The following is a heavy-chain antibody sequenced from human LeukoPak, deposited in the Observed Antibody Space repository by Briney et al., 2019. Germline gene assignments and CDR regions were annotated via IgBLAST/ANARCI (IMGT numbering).Heavy chain of an antibody. D-gene: IGHD3-22*01. J-gene: IGHJ4*02. CDR2: ISSSSSYI. Sequence: GGSLRLSCAASGFTFSSYSMNWVRQAPGKGLEWVSSISSSSSYIYYADSVKGRFTISRDNAKNSLYLQMNSLRAEDTAVYYCARWARYDRGLDYWGQGTLVTVSS. CDR1: GFTFSSYS. CDR3: ARWARYDRGLDY. V-gene: IGHV3-21*01.